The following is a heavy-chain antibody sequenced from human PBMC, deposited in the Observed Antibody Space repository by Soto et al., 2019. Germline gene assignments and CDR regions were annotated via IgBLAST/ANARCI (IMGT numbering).Heavy chain of an antibody. CDR3: ARDKATVVRDSYFQH. D-gene: IGHD4-4*01. V-gene: IGHV1-18*01. CDR2: ISAYNGNT. Sequence: QVQLVQSGAEVKKPGASVKVSCKASGYTFTSYGISWVRQAPGQGLEWMGWISAYNGNTNYAQKLQGRVTMTTDTSTSTAYMELRSLRSDDTAGYYWARDKATVVRDSYFQHWGQGTLVTVSS. J-gene: IGHJ1*01. CDR1: GYTFTSYG.